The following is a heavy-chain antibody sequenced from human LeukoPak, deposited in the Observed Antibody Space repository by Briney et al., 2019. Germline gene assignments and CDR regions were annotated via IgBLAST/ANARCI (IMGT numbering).Heavy chain of an antibody. CDR1: GYTFTSYG. D-gene: IGHD2-15*01. V-gene: IGHV1-18*01. J-gene: IGHJ4*02. CDR2: ISAYNGNT. CDR3: AREDYCSGGSCYYFDY. Sequence: ASVKVSCKASGYTFTSYGISWVRQAPGQGLEWMGWISAYNGNTNYAQKLQGRVTMTTDTSTSTAYMELRSLRSDGTAVYYCAREDYCSGGSCYYFDYWGQGTLVTVSS.